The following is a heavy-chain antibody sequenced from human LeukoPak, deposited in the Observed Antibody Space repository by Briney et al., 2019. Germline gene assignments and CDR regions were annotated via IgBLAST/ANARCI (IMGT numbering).Heavy chain of an antibody. J-gene: IGHJ6*02. CDR3: ARDLAYYYDSSGFGMDV. Sequence: GGSLRLSCAASGFTFSSYSMNWVRQAPGKGLEWVSSISSSSYIYYADSVKGRFTISRDNAKNALYLQMNSLRAEDTAVYYCARDLAYYYDSSGFGMDVWGQGTTVTVSS. CDR1: GFTFSSYS. CDR2: ISSSSYI. V-gene: IGHV3-21*01. D-gene: IGHD3-22*01.